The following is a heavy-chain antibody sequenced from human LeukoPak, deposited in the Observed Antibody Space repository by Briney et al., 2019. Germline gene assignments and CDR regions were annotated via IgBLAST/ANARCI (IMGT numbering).Heavy chain of an antibody. D-gene: IGHD3-10*01. CDR1: GFTFSSYW. CDR3: ARAINYYGSGSDYFDY. Sequence: GGSLRLSCAASGFTFSSYWMSWVRQAPGKGLEWVANIKQDGSEKYYVDSVKGRFTIFRDNAKNSLYLQMNSLRAEDTAVYYCARAINYYGSGSDYFDYWGQGTLVTVSS. CDR2: IKQDGSEK. J-gene: IGHJ4*02. V-gene: IGHV3-7*04.